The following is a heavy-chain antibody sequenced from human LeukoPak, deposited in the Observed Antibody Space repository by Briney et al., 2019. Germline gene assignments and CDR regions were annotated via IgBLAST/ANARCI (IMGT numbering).Heavy chain of an antibody. CDR3: ARAPRGFWSGSYFDY. J-gene: IGHJ4*02. CDR2: MNPNSGNT. Sequence: GASVKVSCKASGYTFTSYDTNWVRQATGQGLEWMGWMNPNSGNTGYAQKFQGRVTMTRNTSISTAYMELSSLRSEDTAVYYCARAPRGFWSGSYFDYWGQGTLVTVSS. CDR1: GYTFTSYD. V-gene: IGHV1-8*01. D-gene: IGHD3-3*01.